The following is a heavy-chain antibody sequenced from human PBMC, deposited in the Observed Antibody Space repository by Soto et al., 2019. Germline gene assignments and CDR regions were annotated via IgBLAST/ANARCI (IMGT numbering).Heavy chain of an antibody. Sequence: ASVKVSCKASGYTFTSYGISWVRQAPGQGLEWMGWISAYNGNTNYAQKFRGRVTMTSDTSISTAYMELSSLTSDDTAVYYCARRKERSGPNYFDYWGQGTLVTVSS. J-gene: IGHJ4*02. D-gene: IGHD6-25*01. V-gene: IGHV1-18*01. CDR2: ISAYNGNT. CDR3: ARRKERSGPNYFDY. CDR1: GYTFTSYG.